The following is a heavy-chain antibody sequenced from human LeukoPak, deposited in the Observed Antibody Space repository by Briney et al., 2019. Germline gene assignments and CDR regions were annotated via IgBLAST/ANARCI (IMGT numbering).Heavy chain of an antibody. V-gene: IGHV6-1*01. CDR2: TYYRSKWYN. CDR3: ARDYYCSSFSCSFDY. J-gene: IGHJ4*02. Sequence: SQTLSLTCAISGDSVSSNSAAWNWIRQSPSRGLEWLGRTYYRSKWYNEYAVSVTSRITINPDTSMNQFSLHLNSVTPEDTAVYYCARDYYCSSFSCSFDYWGQGTLVTVSS. CDR1: GDSVSSNSAA. D-gene: IGHD2-2*01.